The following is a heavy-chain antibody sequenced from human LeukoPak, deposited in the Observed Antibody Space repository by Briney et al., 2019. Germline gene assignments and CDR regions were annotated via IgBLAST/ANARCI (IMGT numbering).Heavy chain of an antibody. V-gene: IGHV4-34*01. D-gene: IGHD2-15*01. J-gene: IGHJ4*02. CDR2: INHSGST. Sequence: KPSETLSLTCAVYGGSFSGYYWSWIRQPPGKGLEWIGEINHSGSTNYNPSLKSRVTISVDTSKNQFSLKLSSVTAADTAVYYCARWGKGYCSGGSCYPYYFDYWGQGTLVTVSS. CDR1: GGSFSGYY. CDR3: ARWGKGYCSGGSCYPYYFDY.